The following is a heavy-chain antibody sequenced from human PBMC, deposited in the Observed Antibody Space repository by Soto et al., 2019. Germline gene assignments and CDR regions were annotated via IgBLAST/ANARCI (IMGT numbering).Heavy chain of an antibody. V-gene: IGHV4-39*01. D-gene: IGHD2-8*02. CDR1: GASFTANNYY. CDR2: ISYSGSP. CDR3: ARLSPFHCTGDACYRYYYMDV. J-gene: IGHJ6*03. Sequence: PSETLSLTCTISGASFTANNYYWGWIRQPPGKGLEWIGSISYSGSPYYNPSLRTRVTMSVDTSKSQISLRLSSVTAADMAVYYCARLSPFHCTGDACYRYYYMDVWGKGTTVTVSS.